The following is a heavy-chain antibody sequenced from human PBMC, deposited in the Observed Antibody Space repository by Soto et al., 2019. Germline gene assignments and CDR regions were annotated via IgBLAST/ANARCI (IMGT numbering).Heavy chain of an antibody. Sequence: QVQQVQSGAEVKKPGSSVKVCCKASGCTFSSYAISWVRQAPGQGLEWMGGIIPIFGTANYAQKFQGRVTITADGSTSPAYMELSSLRSEDTAVYYCARGLNSSSWSAWFDPWGQGTLVTVSS. V-gene: IGHV1-69*12. D-gene: IGHD6-13*01. CDR1: GCTFSSYA. CDR2: IIPIFGTA. J-gene: IGHJ5*02. CDR3: ARGLNSSSWSAWFDP.